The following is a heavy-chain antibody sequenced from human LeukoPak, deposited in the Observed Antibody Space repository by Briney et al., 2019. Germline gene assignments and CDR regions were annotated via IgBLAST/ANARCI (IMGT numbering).Heavy chain of an antibody. CDR1: GYSISSGYY. Sequence: SETLSLTCAVSGYSISSGYYWGWIRQPPGKGLEWTGSIYHSGSTYYNPSLKSRVTISVYTSKNQFSLKLSSVTAADTAVYYCARLGDIVVVPAVYFDYWGQGTLVTVSS. V-gene: IGHV4-38-2*01. CDR3: ARLGDIVVVPAVYFDY. D-gene: IGHD2-2*01. J-gene: IGHJ4*02. CDR2: IYHSGST.